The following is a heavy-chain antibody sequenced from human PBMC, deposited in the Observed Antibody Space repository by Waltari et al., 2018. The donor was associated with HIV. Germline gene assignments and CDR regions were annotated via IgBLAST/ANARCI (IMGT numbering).Heavy chain of an antibody. Sequence: QVQLRQWGAGLLKPSETLSLTCDVSGGSLSGYYWHWLRQPPGKGLEWIGEVNHSGSTDYNPSLKGRVTISVDTSKNQFSLRVTSVTAADTALYYCAREGVLTPDAFDIWGQGTILTVSS. CDR3: AREGVLTPDAFDI. V-gene: IGHV4-34*01. CDR1: GGSLSGYY. D-gene: IGHD3-10*01. J-gene: IGHJ3*02. CDR2: VNHSGST.